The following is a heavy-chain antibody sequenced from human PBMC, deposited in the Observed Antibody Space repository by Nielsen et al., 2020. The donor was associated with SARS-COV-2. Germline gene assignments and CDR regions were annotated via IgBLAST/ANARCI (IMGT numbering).Heavy chain of an antibody. CDR2: ISGSGGST. D-gene: IGHD5-12*01. J-gene: IGHJ6*02. V-gene: IGHV3-23*01. CDR1: GFIFSSYA. CDR3: AKSVNSGYDYYYYGMDV. Sequence: GVLKISCAASGFIFSSYAMNWVRQAPGKGLEWVSTISGSGGSTHYADSVKGRFTISRDNSKNTLFLQMNRLRAEDTAVYYCAKSVNSGYDYYYYGMDVWGQGITVTVSS.